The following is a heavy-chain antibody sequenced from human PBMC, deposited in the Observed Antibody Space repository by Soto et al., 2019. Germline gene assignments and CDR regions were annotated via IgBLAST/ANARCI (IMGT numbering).Heavy chain of an antibody. V-gene: IGHV3-30*18. CDR3: AKKKDSDILTGYYNYYGMEV. CDR2: ISYDGSNK. Sequence: GGSLRLSCAASGFTFSSYGMHWVRQAPGKGLEWVAVISYDGSNKYYADSVKGRFTISRDNSKNTLYLQMNSLRAEDTAVYYCAKKKDSDILTGYYNYYGMEVSGQGTTVTVSS. CDR1: GFTFSSYG. D-gene: IGHD3-9*01. J-gene: IGHJ6*02.